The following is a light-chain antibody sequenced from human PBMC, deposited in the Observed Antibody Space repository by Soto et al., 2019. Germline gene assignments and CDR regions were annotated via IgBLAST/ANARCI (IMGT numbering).Light chain of an antibody. V-gene: IGLV2-14*01. CDR1: SSDVGGYDY. Sequence: QSVLTQPASVSGSPGQSITISCTGTSSDVGGYDYVSWYQQHPGKAPKLMIYEVTNRPSGVSNRFSGSKSGNTASMTISGLQAEDEADYQCYSYTTSATYVFGSGTKLTVL. CDR3: YSYTTSATYV. J-gene: IGLJ1*01. CDR2: EVT.